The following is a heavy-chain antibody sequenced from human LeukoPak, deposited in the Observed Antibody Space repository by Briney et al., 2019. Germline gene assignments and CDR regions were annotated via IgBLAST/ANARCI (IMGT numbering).Heavy chain of an antibody. CDR1: GFTFSSYS. V-gene: IGHV3-21*04. CDR3: AKDSCPTGCAQLDS. CDR2: ISSSSSYI. J-gene: IGHJ4*02. D-gene: IGHD2-2*01. Sequence: PGGSLRLSCAASGFTFSSYSMNWVRQAPGKGLEWVSSISSSSSYIYYADSVKGRFTISRDNAKNSLYLQMNSLSTEDTALYYCAKDSCPTGCAQLDSWGQGTLVTVSS.